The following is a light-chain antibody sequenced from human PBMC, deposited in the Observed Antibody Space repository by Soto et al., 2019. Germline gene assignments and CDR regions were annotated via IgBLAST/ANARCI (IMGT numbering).Light chain of an antibody. CDR3: QQYVSSLYT. V-gene: IGKV3-20*01. Sequence: IVLTQSPGTLSLYPGERATLSCRASQSVSSSYLAWYQQKSGQAPRLLIYGASSRATGIPDRFSGSGSGTDFTLTISRLEPEDFAVYYCQQYVSSLYTFGQVTKLEIK. CDR2: GAS. J-gene: IGKJ2*01. CDR1: QSVSSSY.